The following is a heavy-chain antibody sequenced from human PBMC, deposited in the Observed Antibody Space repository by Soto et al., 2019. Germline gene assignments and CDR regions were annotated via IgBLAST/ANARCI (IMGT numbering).Heavy chain of an antibody. Sequence: GGSLRLSCAASGFTFSSYSMNWVRQAPGKGLEWVSSISSSSSYIYYADSVKGRFTISRDNAKNSLYLQMNSLRAEDTAVYYCARDVRHSGGSCCYDYWGQGTLVTVSS. J-gene: IGHJ4*02. CDR1: GFTFSSYS. CDR3: ARDVRHSGGSCCYDY. V-gene: IGHV3-21*01. CDR2: ISSSSSYI. D-gene: IGHD2-15*01.